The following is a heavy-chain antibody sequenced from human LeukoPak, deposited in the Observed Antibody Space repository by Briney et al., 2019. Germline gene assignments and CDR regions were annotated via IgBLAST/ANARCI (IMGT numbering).Heavy chain of an antibody. Sequence: ASVKVSCKASGYTFTSYDINWVRQAPGKGLEWMGGFDPEDGETMYAQKFQGRVIMTEDTSTDTAYMELSSLRSEDTAVYYCATVEREYFDTSGYYDYWGQGTLVTVSS. V-gene: IGHV1-24*01. CDR2: FDPEDGET. J-gene: IGHJ4*02. CDR1: GYTFTSYD. CDR3: ATVEREYFDTSGYYDY. D-gene: IGHD3-22*01.